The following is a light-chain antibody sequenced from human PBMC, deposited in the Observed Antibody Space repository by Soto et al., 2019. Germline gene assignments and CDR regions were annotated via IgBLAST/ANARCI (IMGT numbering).Light chain of an antibody. CDR1: SSNIGVGYV. CDR3: QSYDSSLRGFYV. Sequence: QSALTQPPSVSGAPGQRVTISCTGGSSNIGVGYVVHWYQQLPGTAPKLLIDSNNNRPSGVPDRFSGSKSGTSASLAITGLQAEDEADYYCQSYDSSLRGFYVFGTGTKVTVL. V-gene: IGLV1-40*01. J-gene: IGLJ1*01. CDR2: SNN.